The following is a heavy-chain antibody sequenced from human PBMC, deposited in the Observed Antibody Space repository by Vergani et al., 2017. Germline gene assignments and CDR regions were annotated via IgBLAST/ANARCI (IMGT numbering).Heavy chain of an antibody. CDR3: AKDGGYDSMYYYYYMDV. Sequence: EVQLLESGGGLVQPGGSLRLSCAASGFTSSRYAMGWVRQAPVKGREWVSAISGSGGSTYYADSVKGRFTISRDNSKNTLYLQMNSLRAEDTAVYYCAKDGGYDSMYYYYYMDVWGK. D-gene: IGHD5-12*01. J-gene: IGHJ6*03. CDR2: ISGSGGST. CDR1: GFTSSRYA. V-gene: IGHV3-23*01.